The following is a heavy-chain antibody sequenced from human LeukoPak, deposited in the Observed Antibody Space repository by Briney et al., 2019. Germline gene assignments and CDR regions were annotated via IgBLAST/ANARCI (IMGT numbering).Heavy chain of an antibody. CDR2: MNPNSGNT. D-gene: IGHD1-26*01. J-gene: IGHJ5*02. CDR1: GYIFTNHD. CDR3: TRGRVGVTQWFDP. V-gene: IGHV1-8*03. Sequence: GASVKVSCTASGYIFTNHDINWVRQATGQGLEWMGWMNPNSGNTGYAQKFQGRATITRNTSISTAYMELSNLRSEDTAVYFCTRGRVGVTQWFDPWGQGTLVVVSS.